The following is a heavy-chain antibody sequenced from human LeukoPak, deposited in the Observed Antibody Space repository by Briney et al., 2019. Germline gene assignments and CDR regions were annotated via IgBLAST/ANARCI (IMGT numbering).Heavy chain of an antibody. Sequence: GGSLRLPCAASGFTFSSYGMHWVRQAPGKGLEWVAVISYDGSNKYYADSVKGRFTISRDNSKNTLYLQMNSLRAEDTAVYYCAKGFRPFDYWGQGTLVTVSS. CDR2: ISYDGSNK. V-gene: IGHV3-30*18. J-gene: IGHJ4*02. CDR1: GFTFSSYG. CDR3: AKGFRPFDY. D-gene: IGHD3-10*01.